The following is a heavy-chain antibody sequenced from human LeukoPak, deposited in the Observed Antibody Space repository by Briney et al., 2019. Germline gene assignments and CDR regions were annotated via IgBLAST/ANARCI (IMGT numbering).Heavy chain of an antibody. V-gene: IGHV1-69*01. CDR1: XXTXXXXA. J-gene: IGHJ3*02. Sequence: XASXXTXXXXAISWVRQAPGQGLEWMGGIIPIFGTANYAQKFQGRVTITADESTSTAYMELSSLRSEDTAVYYCARVSNMIYYYDSSGYYVGAFDIWGQGTMVTVSS. CDR2: IIPIFGTA. CDR3: ARVSNMIYYYDSSGYYVGAFDI. D-gene: IGHD3-22*01.